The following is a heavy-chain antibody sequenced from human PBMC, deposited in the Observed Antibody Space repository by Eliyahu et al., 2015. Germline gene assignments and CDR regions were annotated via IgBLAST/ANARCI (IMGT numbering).Heavy chain of an antibody. J-gene: IGHJ4*02. CDR2: IKSKTDGGTT. CDR1: XFXFSXAW. V-gene: IGHV3-15*01. CDR3: TTDLELELYY. D-gene: IGHD1-7*01. Sequence: EVQLVESGGGLVKPGXSLRLSCAAXXFXFSXAWMSWVRQAPGKGLEWVGRIKSKTDGGTTDYAAPVKGRFTISRDDSKNTLYLQMNSLKTEDTAVYYCTTDLELELYYWGQGTLVTVSS.